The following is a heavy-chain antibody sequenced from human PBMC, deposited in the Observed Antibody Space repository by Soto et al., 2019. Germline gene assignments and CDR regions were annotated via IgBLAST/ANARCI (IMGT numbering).Heavy chain of an antibody. J-gene: IGHJ4*02. CDR1: GFTVSSNY. D-gene: IGHD3-9*01. V-gene: IGHV3-53*01. CDR3: VKVFYNYDILTGATFDY. CDR2: SITGGST. Sequence: GGSLRLSCAASGFTVSSNYMSWVRQAPGKREWVVSVSITGGSTYYADSVRGRFTISRDNSRNTVYLQMDSLRAEDTAVYYCVKVFYNYDILTGATFDYWGQGTQVTVSS.